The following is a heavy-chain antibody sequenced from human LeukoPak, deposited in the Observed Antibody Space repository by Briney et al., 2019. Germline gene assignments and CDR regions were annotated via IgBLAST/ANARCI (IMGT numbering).Heavy chain of an antibody. Sequence: ASVKVSCKASGYTFTGYYMHWVRQAPGQGLEWMGWINPNSGGTNYAQKFQGRVTMTRDTSISTAYMELSRLRSDDTAVYYCARDQVVAGDEYNWFDPWGQGTLVTVSS. CDR1: GYTFTGYY. CDR2: INPNSGGT. D-gene: IGHD6-19*01. V-gene: IGHV1-2*02. J-gene: IGHJ5*02. CDR3: ARDQVVAGDEYNWFDP.